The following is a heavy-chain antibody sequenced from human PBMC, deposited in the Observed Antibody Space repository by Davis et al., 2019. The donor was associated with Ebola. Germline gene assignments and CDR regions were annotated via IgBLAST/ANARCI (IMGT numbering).Heavy chain of an antibody. J-gene: IGHJ4*02. Sequence: GGSLRLSCAASGFTFSSYSMNWVRQAPGKGLEWVSSISSSSSYIYYADSVKGRFTISRDNSKNPLYLQMNSLRAEDTAAYYCARDRYSSSGFDYWGQGTLVTVSS. D-gene: IGHD6-6*01. CDR1: GFTFSSYS. CDR3: ARDRYSSSGFDY. CDR2: ISSSSSYI. V-gene: IGHV3-21*01.